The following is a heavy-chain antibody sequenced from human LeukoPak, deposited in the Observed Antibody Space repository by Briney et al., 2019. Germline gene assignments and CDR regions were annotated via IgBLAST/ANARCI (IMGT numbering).Heavy chain of an antibody. CDR3: ARELVSLGTGYFDL. J-gene: IGHJ2*01. Sequence: GGSLRLSCEASGFTFRTYGMTWVRQVPGKGLEWVSGITGSSTWTYYADSVRGRFTISRDNSKNTLHLQMNNLTADDTAIYYCARELVSLGTGYFDLWGRGTLVTVSS. CDR2: ITGSSTWT. D-gene: IGHD7-27*01. CDR1: GFTFRTYG. V-gene: IGHV3-23*01.